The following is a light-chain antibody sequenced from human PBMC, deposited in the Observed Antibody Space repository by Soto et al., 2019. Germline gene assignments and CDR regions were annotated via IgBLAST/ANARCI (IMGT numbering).Light chain of an antibody. V-gene: IGKV3-11*01. J-gene: IGKJ5*01. Sequence: EIVLTQSPATLSLSPGERATLSCRASQGISTYLAWYQHKPGQAPRLLIYDASDRATGIPARFSGSGSGTEFTLTISGLQSEDFALYFCQQYNNWPFSFGQGTRLEI. CDR1: QGISTY. CDR2: DAS. CDR3: QQYNNWPFS.